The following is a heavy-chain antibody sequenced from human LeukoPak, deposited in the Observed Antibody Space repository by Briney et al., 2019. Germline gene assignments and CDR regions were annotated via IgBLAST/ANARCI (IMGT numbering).Heavy chain of an antibody. CDR2: ISISSTTI. J-gene: IGHJ3*02. CDR3: AREPPYYGGEMGQVDI. D-gene: IGHD4-23*01. V-gene: IGHV3-11*04. CDR1: GFTFTDYY. Sequence: GGSLRLSCAASGFTFTDYYMSWIRQAPGKGLEWVSYISISSTTIYYADSVKGRFTISRDNAKNSLYLQMNSLRAEDTAVYYCAREPPYYGGEMGQVDIWGQGTMVTVSS.